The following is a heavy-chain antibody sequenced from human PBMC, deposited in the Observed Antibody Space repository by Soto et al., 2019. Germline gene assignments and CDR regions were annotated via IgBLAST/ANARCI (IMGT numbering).Heavy chain of an antibody. CDR2: INPNSGGT. J-gene: IGHJ4*02. D-gene: IGHD6-19*01. Sequence: ASVKVSCKASGYTFTGYYMHWVRQAPGQGLEWMGWINPNSGGTNYAQKFQGRVTMTRDTSISTAYMELSRLRSDDAAVYYCVCGSGPERPFSYWGQGTLVTVSS. V-gene: IGHV1-2*02. CDR3: VCGSGPERPFSY. CDR1: GYTFTGYY.